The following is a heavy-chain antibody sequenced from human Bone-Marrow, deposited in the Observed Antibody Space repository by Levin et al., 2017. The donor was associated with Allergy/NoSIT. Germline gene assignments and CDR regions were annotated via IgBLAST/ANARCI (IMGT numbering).Heavy chain of an antibody. CDR3: ARVQEDRMRPGWFDP. CDR1: GGSIRSRSSY. J-gene: IGHJ5*02. V-gene: IGHV4-39*02. D-gene: IGHD1-14*01. CDR2: IDYSGNT. Sequence: PSETLSLTCTVSGGSIRSRSSYWGWIRQPPGKGLEWIGAIDYSGNTYYNPARKSRVTISADTSKNQFSLKVRSVTAADTAVYYGARVQEDRMRPGWFDPWGQGTLVTVSP.